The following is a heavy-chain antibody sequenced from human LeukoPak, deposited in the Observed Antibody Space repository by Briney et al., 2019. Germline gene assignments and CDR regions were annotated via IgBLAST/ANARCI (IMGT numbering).Heavy chain of an antibody. Sequence: PGRSLRLSCAASGFTFSSYGMHWVRQAPGKGLVWVAVITYDGSNKCYADSVKGRFTISRDNSKNTLYLQMNSLRAEDTAVYYCARGPERTGVGTRYYYDMDVWGQGTTVSVSS. V-gene: IGHV3-30*04. CDR2: ITYDGSNK. D-gene: IGHD2-8*01. J-gene: IGHJ6*02. CDR1: GFTFSSYG. CDR3: ARGPERTGVGTRYYYDMDV.